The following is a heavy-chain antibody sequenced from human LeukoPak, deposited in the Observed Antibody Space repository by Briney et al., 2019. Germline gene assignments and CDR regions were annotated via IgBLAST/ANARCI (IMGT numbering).Heavy chain of an antibody. V-gene: IGHV3-66*01. J-gene: IGHJ4*02. D-gene: IGHD1-26*01. CDR3: ARGVLGATHFDY. Sequence: GSLRLSCAASGFTVSSNYMSWVRQAPGKGLEWVSVIYSGGRTYYADSVKGRFTISRDNSKNTLYLRMNSLRGEDTAVYYCARGVLGATHFDYWGQGTLVTVSS. CDR1: GFTVSSNY. CDR2: IYSGGRT.